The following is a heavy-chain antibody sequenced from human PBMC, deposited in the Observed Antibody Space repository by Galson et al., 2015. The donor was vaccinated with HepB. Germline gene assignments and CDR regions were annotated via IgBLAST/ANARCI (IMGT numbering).Heavy chain of an antibody. CDR1: GYTLTELS. D-gene: IGHD3-3*02. J-gene: IGHJ3*02. CDR2: FDPEDGET. Sequence: SVKVSCKVSGYTLTELSMHWVRQAPGKGLEWMGGFDPEDGETIYAQKFQGRVTMTEDTSTDTAYMELSSLRSEDTAVYYCATVRIFGVAKDAFDIWGQGTMVTVSS. CDR3: ATVRIFGVAKDAFDI. V-gene: IGHV1-24*01.